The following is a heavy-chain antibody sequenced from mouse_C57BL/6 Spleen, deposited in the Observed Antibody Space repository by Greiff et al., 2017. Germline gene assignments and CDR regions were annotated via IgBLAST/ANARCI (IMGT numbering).Heavy chain of an antibody. CDR1: GYTFTSYW. Sequence: QVQLQQPGAELVRPGSSVKLSCKASGYTFTSYWMHWVKQRPIQGLEWIGNIDPSDSETHYNQKFKDKATLTVDKSSSTAYMQLSSLTSEDSAVYYCASDGYYWYFDVWGTGTTVTVSS. CDR3: ASDGYYWYFDV. V-gene: IGHV1-52*01. D-gene: IGHD2-3*01. J-gene: IGHJ1*03. CDR2: IDPSDSET.